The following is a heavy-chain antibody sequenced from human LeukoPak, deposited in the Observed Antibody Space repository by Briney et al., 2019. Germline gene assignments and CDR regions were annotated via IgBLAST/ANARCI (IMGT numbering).Heavy chain of an antibody. V-gene: IGHV5-51*01. Sequence: KXSXXXXXCSFTXYWIGWVRQMPGKGLEWMGIIYPGDSDTRYSPSFQGQVTISADKSISTAYLQWSSLKASDTAMYYCARPYSSGWFGAFDIWGQGTMVTVSS. CDR3: ARPYSSGWFGAFDI. D-gene: IGHD6-19*01. CDR2: IYPGDSDT. J-gene: IGHJ3*02. CDR1: XCSFTXYW.